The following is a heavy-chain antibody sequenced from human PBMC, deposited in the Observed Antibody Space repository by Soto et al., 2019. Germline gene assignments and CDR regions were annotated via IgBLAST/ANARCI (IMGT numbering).Heavy chain of an antibody. Sequence: QVQLVQSGAEVKKPGSSVKVSCKASGGTFSSYRINWVRQAPGQGLEWVGGIVPIYRTADYAQKFQDRVTITADESARTVYMELRSLKSRDTAVYYCARDSGAKLSSSWGQGTLVTVSS. V-gene: IGHV1-69*01. CDR2: IVPIYRTA. CDR1: GGTFSSYR. CDR3: ARDSGAKLSSS. J-gene: IGHJ4*02. D-gene: IGHD6-13*01.